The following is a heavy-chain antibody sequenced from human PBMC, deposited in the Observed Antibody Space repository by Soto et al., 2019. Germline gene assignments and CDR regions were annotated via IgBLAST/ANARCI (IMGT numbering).Heavy chain of an antibody. V-gene: IGHV3-74*01. CDR2: INSDGSST. Sequence: EVQLVESVGVLVQPGGSRRLACAASGFTFSSYWMHWVRQAPGKGLVWVSRINSDGSSTSYADPVKGRFNISRDNAKNTLYMQMNSLRAEDTAVYYCVRTSLVVAAATREDYWGQGTLVTVSS. CDR1: GFTFSSYW. CDR3: VRTSLVVAAATREDY. D-gene: IGHD2-15*01. J-gene: IGHJ4*02.